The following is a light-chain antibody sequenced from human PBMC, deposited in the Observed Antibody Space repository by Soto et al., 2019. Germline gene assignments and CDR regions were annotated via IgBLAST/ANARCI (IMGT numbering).Light chain of an antibody. V-gene: IGKV2-30*01. CDR3: MQGTHWPPT. J-gene: IGKJ1*01. CDR2: KVS. CDR1: QSLVYSDGNTY. Sequence: DVVMTQSPLSLPVTLGQPASISCRSSQSLVYSDGNTYLNWFQQRPGQSPRRLIYKVSNRDSGVPDRFSGGGSGTDFTLKISRVEAEDVGVYYCMQGTHWPPTFGLGTKVEIK.